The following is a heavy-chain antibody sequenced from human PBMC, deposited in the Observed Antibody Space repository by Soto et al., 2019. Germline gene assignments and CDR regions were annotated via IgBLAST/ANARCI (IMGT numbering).Heavy chain of an antibody. J-gene: IGHJ4*02. V-gene: IGHV4-59*01. CDR3: ARSNGDYGDY. Sequence: SETLSLTCTVSGDSISSYYWIWIRQPPGKGLEWIGYIYYSGSTNYNPSLKSRVTISVDTSKNQFSLKLSSVTAADTAVYYCARSNGDYGDYWSQGTPVTVSS. CDR1: GDSISSYY. D-gene: IGHD4-17*01. CDR2: IYYSGST.